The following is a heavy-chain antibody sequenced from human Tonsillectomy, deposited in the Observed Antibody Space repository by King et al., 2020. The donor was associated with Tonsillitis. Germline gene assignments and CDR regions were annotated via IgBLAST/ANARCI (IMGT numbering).Heavy chain of an antibody. D-gene: IGHD3-22*01. CDR2: INSDESRT. Sequence: VQLVESGGGLVQPGGSLRLSCAASGFTFSSYWMHWVRQAPGKGLVWVSRINSDESRTNYADSVKGRFTISRDNAKNTLYLQMNSLRAEDTAVYYCARDPTYYDSSGYSVPWGQGTLVTVSS. CDR3: ARDPTYYDSSGYSVP. V-gene: IGHV3-74*01. CDR1: GFTFSSYW. J-gene: IGHJ5*02.